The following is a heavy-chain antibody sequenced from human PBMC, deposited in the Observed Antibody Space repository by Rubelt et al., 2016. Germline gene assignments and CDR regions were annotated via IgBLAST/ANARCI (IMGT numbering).Heavy chain of an antibody. CDR3: ARGIKYYDILTGYYLGGTDQYYFDY. CDR2: IYHSGST. Sequence: GDSIISFYWWTWVRQPPGKGLEWIGEIYHSGSTNYNPSLKSRVTISLDKSKNQFSLKLSSVTAAVTAVYYCARGIKYYDILTGYYLGGTDQYYFDYWGQGALVTVSS. CDR1: GDSIISFYW. V-gene: IGHV4-4*02. J-gene: IGHJ4*02. D-gene: IGHD3-9*01.